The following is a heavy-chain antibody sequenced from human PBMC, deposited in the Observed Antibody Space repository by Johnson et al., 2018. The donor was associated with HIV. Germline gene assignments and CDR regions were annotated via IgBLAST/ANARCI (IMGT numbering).Heavy chain of an antibody. V-gene: IGHV3-53*01. D-gene: IGHD2-21*02. J-gene: IGHJ3*02. CDR3: TTGRLLAAFDI. CDR1: GFTVSSNY. CDR2: IYSGGST. Sequence: VQLVESGGGLVQPGGSLRLSCTASGFTVSSNYMSWVRQAAGKGLEWVSAIYSGGSTYYTDSVKGRFTVSRDSSKNKLYLQMNSLKTEDTAVYYCTTGRLLAAFDIWGQGTMVTVSS.